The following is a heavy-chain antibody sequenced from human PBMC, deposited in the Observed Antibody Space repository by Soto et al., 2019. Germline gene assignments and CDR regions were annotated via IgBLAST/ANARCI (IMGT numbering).Heavy chain of an antibody. V-gene: IGHV1-69*12. CDR1: VGTFSSYA. CDR2: IIPIFGTA. J-gene: IGHJ4*02. CDR3: ARLGNVDIVPNHMS. Sequence: QVQLVQSGAEVKKPGSSVKVSCKASVGTFSSYAISWVRRAPGQGLEWMGGIIPIFGTANYAQKFQGRLTITADESTSTAYMELSSLRSEDTAVYYCARLGNVDIVPNHMSWGQGTLVTVSS. D-gene: IGHD5-12*01.